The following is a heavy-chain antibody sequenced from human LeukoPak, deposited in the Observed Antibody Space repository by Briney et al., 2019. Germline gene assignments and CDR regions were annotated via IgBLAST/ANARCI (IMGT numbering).Heavy chain of an antibody. D-gene: IGHD4-11*01. CDR1: GNTFTGYH. CDR2: LNPSGGST. V-gene: IGHV1-46*01. Sequence: GASVKVSCKAHGNTFTGYHIHWVRQAPGQGLEWMGVLNPSGGSTSYAQKFQGRVTMTSDTSTSTVYMDLSSLTYEDTAVYYCARDDYPYAFDLWGQGTMVTVSS. CDR3: ARDDYPYAFDL. J-gene: IGHJ3*01.